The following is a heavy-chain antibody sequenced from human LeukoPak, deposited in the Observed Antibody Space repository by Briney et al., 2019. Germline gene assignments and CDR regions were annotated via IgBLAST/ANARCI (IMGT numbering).Heavy chain of an antibody. CDR1: GFTFSSYA. J-gene: IGHJ4*02. Sequence: GGSLRLSCAASGFTFSSYAMSWVRQAPGKGLEWVSAISGSGGSTYYADSVKGRFTISRDSSKNTLYLQMNSLRAEDTAVYYCAKDLIARRVAGTYYFDYWGQGTLVTVSS. CDR2: ISGSGGST. D-gene: IGHD6-19*01. V-gene: IGHV3-23*01. CDR3: AKDLIARRVAGTYYFDY.